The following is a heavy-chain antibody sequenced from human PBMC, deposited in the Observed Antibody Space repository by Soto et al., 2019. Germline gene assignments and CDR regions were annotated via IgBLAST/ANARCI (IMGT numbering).Heavy chain of an antibody. CDR2: IYYSGST. CDR1: GGSISSYY. CDR3: AGEVPGTYYDFWSGYYSDYYYYMDV. V-gene: IGHV4-59*01. D-gene: IGHD3-3*01. J-gene: IGHJ6*03. Sequence: SETLSLTCTFSGGSISSYYWSWTGQPPGQGLKCIGYIYYSGSTNYNPSLKSRVTISVDTSKNQFSLKLSSVTAADTAVYYCAGEVPGTYYDFWSGYYSDYYYYMDVWGKGTTVT.